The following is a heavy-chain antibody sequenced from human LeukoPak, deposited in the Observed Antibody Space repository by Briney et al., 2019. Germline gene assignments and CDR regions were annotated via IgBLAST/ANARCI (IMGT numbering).Heavy chain of an antibody. Sequence: GGSLRLSCAASGFTFNNYWMSWVRQAPGKGLEWVANIKEDGSKKYYVGSVEGRFTISRDNAKDSLDLQMNSLRAEDTAVYYRAEGLFDIWGQGTMVTVSS. CDR3: AEGLFDI. CDR1: GFTFNNYW. V-gene: IGHV3-7*03. J-gene: IGHJ3*02. CDR2: IKEDGSKK.